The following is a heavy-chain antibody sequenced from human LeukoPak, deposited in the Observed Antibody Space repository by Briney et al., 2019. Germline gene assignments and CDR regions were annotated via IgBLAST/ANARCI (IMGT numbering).Heavy chain of an antibody. D-gene: IGHD2-21*01. J-gene: IGHJ4*02. V-gene: IGHV3-23*01. CDR3: AKRFAHTAFDY. CDR2: ISGSGGGT. CDR1: GFTFSSLA. Sequence: GGSLRLSCAASGFTFSSLAMSWVRQAPGKGLEWVSTISGSGGGTYYADSVKGWFTISRDNSRNTLSLQMNSLRAEDTAVYYCAKRFAHTAFDYWGQGTLVTVSS.